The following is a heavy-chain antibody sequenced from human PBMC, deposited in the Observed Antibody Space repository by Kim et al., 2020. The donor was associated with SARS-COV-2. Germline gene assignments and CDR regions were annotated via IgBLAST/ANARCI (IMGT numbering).Heavy chain of an antibody. V-gene: IGHV4-31*03. CDR2: IYYSGST. Sequence: SETLSLTCTVSGGSISSGGYYWSWIRQHPGKGLEWIGYIYYSGSTYYNPSLKSRVTISVDTSKNQFSLKLSSVTAADTAVYYCARAYSSSPYYGMDVWCQGTTVTVSS. CDR1: GGSISSGGYY. D-gene: IGHD6-13*01. J-gene: IGHJ6*02. CDR3: ARAYSSSPYYGMDV.